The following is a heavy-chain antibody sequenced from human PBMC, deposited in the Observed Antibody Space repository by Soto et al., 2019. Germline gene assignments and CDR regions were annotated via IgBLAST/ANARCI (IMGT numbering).Heavy chain of an antibody. CDR3: ARRSSGWSDY. CDR2: INPNSGGT. J-gene: IGHJ4*02. CDR1: GYTFSDYY. D-gene: IGHD6-19*01. V-gene: IGHV1-2*02. Sequence: QVQRVQSGAEVKKPGSSVKVSCKASGYTFSDYYMHGVRQAPGQGLEWMGWINPNSGGTNYAQKFQGRVTMTRDTSISTAYMELTSLTSDDTSMYYCARRSSGWSDYWGQGTLVTVYS.